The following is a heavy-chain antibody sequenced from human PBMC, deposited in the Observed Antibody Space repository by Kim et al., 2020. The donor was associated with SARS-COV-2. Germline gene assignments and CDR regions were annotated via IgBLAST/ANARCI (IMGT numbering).Heavy chain of an antibody. D-gene: IGHD3-3*01. CDR3: ARAPYYDFWSGVRGNWFDP. V-gene: IGHV4-4*02. J-gene: IGHJ5*02. Sequence: SRVTISVDKSKNQFSLKLSSVTAADTAVYYCARAPYYDFWSGVRGNWFDPWGQGTLVTVSS.